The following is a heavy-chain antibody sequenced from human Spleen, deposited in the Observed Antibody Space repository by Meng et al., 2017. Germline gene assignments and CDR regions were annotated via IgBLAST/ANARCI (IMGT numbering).Heavy chain of an antibody. J-gene: IGHJ4*02. D-gene: IGHD6-19*01. Sequence: QVQRDGSGPALVEPSETLSLICTVTSGTIRSHYWSWIRQPPGKGLEWIGYIFYSGRPNYGPSLKSRVTISIDTSKNQFSLRLSSVTPADTAMYYCASGSGSGWYYFDNWGQGTLVTVSS. CDR1: SGTIRSHY. CDR3: ASGSGSGWYYFDN. CDR2: IFYSGRP. V-gene: IGHV4-59*11.